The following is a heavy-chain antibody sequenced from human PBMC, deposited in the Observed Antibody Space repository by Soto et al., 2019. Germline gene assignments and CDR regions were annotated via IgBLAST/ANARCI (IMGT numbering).Heavy chain of an antibody. Sequence: GGSLRLSCVASGFTFSSYSMSWVRQAPGKGLEWVSGFRAGGDDGTTYYADSVKGRFTISRDNSKNTLFLQMNSLRAEDTAIYYCVRDMGHYDFWGNHERGLDVWGQGTTVTVSS. V-gene: IGHV3-23*01. D-gene: IGHD3-3*01. CDR3: VRDMGHYDFWGNHERGLDV. CDR1: GFTFSSYS. J-gene: IGHJ6*02. CDR2: FRAGGDDGTT.